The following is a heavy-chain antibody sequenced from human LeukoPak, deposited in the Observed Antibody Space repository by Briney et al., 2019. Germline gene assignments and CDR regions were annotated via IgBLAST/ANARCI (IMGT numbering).Heavy chain of an antibody. CDR3: ARGGYGRYAFDI. V-gene: IGHV3-23*01. J-gene: IGHJ3*02. CDR2: ISGSGGST. Sequence: GGSLRLSCAASGFTFSSYAMSWVRQAPEKGLEWVSAISGSGGSTYYADSVKGRFTISRDNSKNTLYLQMNSLRDEDTAVYFCARGGYGRYAFDIWGQGTMVTVSS. D-gene: IGHD5-18*01. CDR1: GFTFSSYA.